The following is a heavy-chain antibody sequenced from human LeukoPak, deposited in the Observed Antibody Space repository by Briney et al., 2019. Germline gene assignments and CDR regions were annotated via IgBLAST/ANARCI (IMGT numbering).Heavy chain of an antibody. CDR3: AREAPSSYYYGSGSFDY. D-gene: IGHD3-10*01. Sequence: SETLSLTCTVSGGSISSYYWSWIRQPASKGLDWIGRIYTSGSTNYNPSLKSRVTMSVDTSKNQFSLKLSSVTAADTAVYYCAREAPSSYYYGSGSFDYWGQGTLVTVSS. CDR1: GGSISSYY. J-gene: IGHJ4*02. V-gene: IGHV4-4*07. CDR2: IYTSGST.